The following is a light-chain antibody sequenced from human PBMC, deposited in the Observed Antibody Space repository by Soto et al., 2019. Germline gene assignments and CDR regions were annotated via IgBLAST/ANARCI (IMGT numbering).Light chain of an antibody. CDR2: TND. CDR1: SSNIGSDT. V-gene: IGLV1-44*01. CDR3: ASWDDSLNGPV. J-gene: IGLJ2*01. Sequence: QLVLTQPPSASGTPGQRVTISCSGGSSNIGSDTVNWYQQFPGTAPKLLIYTNDQRPSGVPDRISGSKSGTSASLAISGLQSEDEADYYCASWDDSLNGPVFGGGTQLTVL.